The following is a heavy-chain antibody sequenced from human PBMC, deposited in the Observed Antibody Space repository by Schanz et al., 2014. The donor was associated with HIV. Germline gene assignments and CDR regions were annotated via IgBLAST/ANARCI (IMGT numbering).Heavy chain of an antibody. J-gene: IGHJ4*01. CDR3: ARGDFGGNSVDY. D-gene: IGHD2-21*02. CDR2: VRHTGGT. CDR1: GGSFMGYY. V-gene: IGHV4-34*01. Sequence: QVQLQQWGAGLLKPSETLSLTCAVYGGSFMGYYWTWIRQFPGMGLEWIGKVRHTGGTNYNPSLKSRVTMSVDTSKNQFSLKLPSVTAADTAVYFCARGDFGGNSVDYWGHGNLVTVSS.